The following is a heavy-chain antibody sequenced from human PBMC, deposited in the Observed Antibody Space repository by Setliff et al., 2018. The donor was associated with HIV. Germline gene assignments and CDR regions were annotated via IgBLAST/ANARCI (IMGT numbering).Heavy chain of an antibody. CDR2: IYYSGST. D-gene: IGHD3-22*01. CDR3: ARDMMYHYDSSGAFGWFGP. J-gene: IGHJ5*02. V-gene: IGHV4-39*07. Sequence: SETLSLTCTVSGGSISSSSYYWGWIRQPPGKGLEWIGSIYYSGSTNYNPSLKSRVTISVDTSKNQFSLKLSSVTAADTAVYYCARDMMYHYDSSGAFGWFGPWGQGTLVTVSS. CDR1: GGSISSSSYY.